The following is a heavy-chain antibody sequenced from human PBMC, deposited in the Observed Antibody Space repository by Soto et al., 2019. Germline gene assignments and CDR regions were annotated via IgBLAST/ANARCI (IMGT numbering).Heavy chain of an antibody. CDR1: GFTFSSYG. V-gene: IGHV3-33*01. Sequence: QVQLVESGGGVVQPGRSLRLSCAASGFTFSSYGMHWVRQAPGKGLGWVAVIWYDGSNKYYADSVKGRFTISRDNSKNTLYLQMNSLRAEDTAVYYCARDPYVDTAMAAPDYWGQGTLVTVSS. J-gene: IGHJ4*02. CDR2: IWYDGSNK. CDR3: ARDPYVDTAMAAPDY. D-gene: IGHD5-18*01.